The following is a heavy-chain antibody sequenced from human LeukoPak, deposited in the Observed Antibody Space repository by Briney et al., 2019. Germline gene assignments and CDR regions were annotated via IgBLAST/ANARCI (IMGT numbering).Heavy chain of an antibody. J-gene: IGHJ6*03. D-gene: IGHD3-3*01. CDR3: ARVAIFGVVIGYYYYMDV. CDR2: ISSSSSYI. V-gene: IGHV3-21*01. CDR1: GFTFSSYS. Sequence: GGSLRLSCAASGFTFSSYSMKWVRQAPGKGLEWVSSISSSSSYIYYADSVKGRFTISRDNAKNSLYLQMNSLRAEDTAVYYCARVAIFGVVIGYYYYMDVWGKGTTVTVSS.